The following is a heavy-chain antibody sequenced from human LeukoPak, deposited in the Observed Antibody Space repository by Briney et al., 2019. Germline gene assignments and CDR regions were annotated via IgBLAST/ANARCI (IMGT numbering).Heavy chain of an antibody. V-gene: IGHV1-2*02. CDR2: INPNSGGT. Sequence: ASVKVSCKASGGTFSSYAISWVRQAPGQGLEWMGWINPNSGGTNYAQKFQGRVTMTRDTSISTAYMELSRLRSDDTAVYYCARVLAYGGNSALDYWGQGTLVTVSS. D-gene: IGHD4-23*01. CDR3: ARVLAYGGNSALDY. CDR1: GGTFSSYA. J-gene: IGHJ4*02.